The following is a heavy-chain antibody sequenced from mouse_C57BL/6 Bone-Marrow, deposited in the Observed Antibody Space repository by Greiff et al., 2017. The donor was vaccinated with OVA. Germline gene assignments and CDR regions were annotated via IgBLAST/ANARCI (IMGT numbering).Heavy chain of an antibody. D-gene: IGHD2-4*01. V-gene: IGHV1-55*01. Sequence: VQLQQSGAELVKPGASVKMSCKASGYTFTSYWITWVKQRPGQGLEWIGDIYPGSGSTNYNEKFKSKATLTVDTSSSTAYMQLSSLTSEDSAVYYCARSGIYYDYDEGAMDYWCQGTSVTVSS. CDR1: GYTFTSYW. J-gene: IGHJ4*01. CDR2: IYPGSGST. CDR3: ARSGIYYDYDEGAMDY.